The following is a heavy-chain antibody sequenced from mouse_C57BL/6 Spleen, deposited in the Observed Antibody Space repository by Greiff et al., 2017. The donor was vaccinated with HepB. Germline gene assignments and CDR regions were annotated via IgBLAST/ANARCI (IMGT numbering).Heavy chain of an antibody. CDR1: GFTFSSYA. CDR2: ISDGGSYT. Sequence: EVKLMESGGGLVKPGGSLKLSCAASGFTFSSYAMSWVRQTPEKRLEWVATISDGGSYTYYPDNVKGRFTISRDNAKNNLYLQMSHLKSEDTAMYYCARDLGTTVPGYFDYWGQGTTLTVSS. J-gene: IGHJ2*01. V-gene: IGHV5-4*01. D-gene: IGHD1-1*01. CDR3: ARDLGTTVPGYFDY.